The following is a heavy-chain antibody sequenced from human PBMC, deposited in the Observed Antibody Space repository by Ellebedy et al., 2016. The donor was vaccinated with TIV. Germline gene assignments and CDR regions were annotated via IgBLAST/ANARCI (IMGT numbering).Heavy chain of an antibody. D-gene: IGHD5-18*01. Sequence: GESLKISCVASGFPFSGYSMSWVRQAPGKGLEWVANIKQDESEKYYVGSVKGRFTVSRDNAENSLYLQMNNLRAEDTAVYYCARDFDTAPMKTIFDYWGHGTLVTVSS. V-gene: IGHV3-7*01. J-gene: IGHJ4*01. CDR2: IKQDESEK. CDR1: GFPFSGYS. CDR3: ARDFDTAPMKTIFDY.